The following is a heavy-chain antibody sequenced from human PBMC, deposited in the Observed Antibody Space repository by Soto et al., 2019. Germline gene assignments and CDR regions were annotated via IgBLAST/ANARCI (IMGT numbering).Heavy chain of an antibody. CDR1: GFTFSSYS. V-gene: IGHV3-48*02. CDR3: ARLITNCTNGVCHYGMDV. D-gene: IGHD2-8*01. Sequence: LRLSCAASGFTFSSYSMNWVRQAPGKGLEWVSYISSSSGTIYYADSVKGRFTISRDNAKNSLYLQMNSLRDEDTAVYYCARLITNCTNGVCHYGMDVWGQGTTVTVSS. CDR2: ISSSSGTI. J-gene: IGHJ6*02.